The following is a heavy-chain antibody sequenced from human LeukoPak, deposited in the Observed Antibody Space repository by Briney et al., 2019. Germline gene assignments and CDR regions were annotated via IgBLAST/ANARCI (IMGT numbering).Heavy chain of an antibody. D-gene: IGHD3-22*01. CDR1: GFTFSSYA. CDR2: ISGSGGDT. CDR3: AKDYYDISGSRYDF. V-gene: IGHV3-23*01. Sequence: GGSLRLSCAASGFTFSSYAMSWVRQAPGKGLEWVSAISGSGGDTWYADSVRGRFTISRDNSKNTLYMQVNSLRAEDTAVYYCAKDYYDISGSRYDFWGQGILVTVSS. J-gene: IGHJ4*02.